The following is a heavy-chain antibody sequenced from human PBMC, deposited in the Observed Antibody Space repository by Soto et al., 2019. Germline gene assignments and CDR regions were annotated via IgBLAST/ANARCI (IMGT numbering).Heavy chain of an antibody. CDR2: INHSGST. D-gene: IGHD2-15*01. J-gene: IGHJ4*02. CDR1: GGSFSGYY. Sequence: QVQLQQWGAGLLKPSETLSLTCAVYGGSFSGYYWSWIRQPPGKGLEWIGEINHSGSTNYNPSLKSRVTISVDXXKXQXXLKLSSVTAADTAVYYCARGRGYCSGGSCSAYFDYWGQGTLVTVSS. CDR3: ARGRGYCSGGSCSAYFDY. V-gene: IGHV4-34*01.